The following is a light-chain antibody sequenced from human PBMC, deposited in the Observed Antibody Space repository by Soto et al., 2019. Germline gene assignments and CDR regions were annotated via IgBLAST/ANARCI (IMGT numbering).Light chain of an antibody. J-gene: IGKJ1*01. Sequence: DIAMTQSPSTLSASVGDRLTITCRASQTIRRWSAWYQKRPWKAPKVRIYDASTLESGVPARFSGSGSESEFTLTISSLQPEDAAKYYCQHYNSGPWTFGQGTKVEIK. V-gene: IGKV1-5*01. CDR3: QHYNSGPWT. CDR1: QTIRRW. CDR2: DAS.